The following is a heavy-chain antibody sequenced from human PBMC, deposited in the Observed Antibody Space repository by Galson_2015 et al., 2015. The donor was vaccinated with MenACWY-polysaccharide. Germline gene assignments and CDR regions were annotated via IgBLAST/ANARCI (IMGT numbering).Heavy chain of an antibody. J-gene: IGHJ6*02. CDR1: GITVTGNH. D-gene: IGHD1-1*01. CDR2: IYSGGST. CDR3: ARSTRNTFYYGMDV. Sequence: SLRLSCAASGITVTGNHMSWVRQAPGKGLEWVSVIYSGGSTYYADSVVGRFTISRDNSKNTLYLQMNSLRAEDTAVYYCARSTRNTFYYGMDVWGQGITVTVSS. V-gene: IGHV3-53*01.